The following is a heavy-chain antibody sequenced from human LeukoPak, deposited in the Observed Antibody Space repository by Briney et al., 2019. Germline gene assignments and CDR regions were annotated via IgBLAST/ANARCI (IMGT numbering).Heavy chain of an antibody. CDR2: IYHSGST. CDR1: GGSISSGGYP. V-gene: IGHV4-30-2*01. CDR3: VAGVRGVLLFDY. J-gene: IGHJ4*02. D-gene: IGHD3-10*02. Sequence: SETLSLTCAVSGGSISSGGYPWSWIRQPPGKGLEWIGYIYHSGSTYYNPSLKSRVTISVDRSKNQFSLKLSSVTAADTAVYYCVAGVRGVLLFDYWGQGTLVTVSS.